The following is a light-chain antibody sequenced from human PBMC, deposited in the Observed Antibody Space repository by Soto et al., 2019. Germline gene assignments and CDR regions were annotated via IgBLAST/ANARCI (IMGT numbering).Light chain of an antibody. CDR1: QTISSW. J-gene: IGKJ1*01. V-gene: IGKV1-5*03. Sequence: DIQMTQAPSTLSGSVGDSVTLPCRASQTISSWVAGYQQKPGKAPKLLSYKASTLKRGAPSRFSGSGAGTEFTLTSSSLQPDDFATYYCPHYNSYSEAFGQGTKVEIK. CDR2: KAS. CDR3: PHYNSYSEA.